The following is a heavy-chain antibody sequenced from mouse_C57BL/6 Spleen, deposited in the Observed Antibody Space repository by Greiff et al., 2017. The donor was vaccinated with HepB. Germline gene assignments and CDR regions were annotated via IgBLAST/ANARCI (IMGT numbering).Heavy chain of an antibody. CDR2: IDPSDSET. V-gene: IGHV1-52*01. D-gene: IGHD1-1*01. CDR1: GYTFTSYW. J-gene: IGHJ3*01. Sequence: QVQLKQPGAELVRPGSSVKLSCKASGYTFTSYWMHWVKQRPIQGLEWIGNIDPSDSETHYNQKFKDKATLTVDKSSSTAYMQLSSLTSEDSAVYYCARGRIITTVVAPFAYWGQGTLVTVSA. CDR3: ARGRIITTVVAPFAY.